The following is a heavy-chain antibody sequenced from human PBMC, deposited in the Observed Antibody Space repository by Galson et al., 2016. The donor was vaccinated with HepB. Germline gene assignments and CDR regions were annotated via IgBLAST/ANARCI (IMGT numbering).Heavy chain of an antibody. D-gene: IGHD3-16*01. V-gene: IGHV3-23*01. CDR2: ISGSAYTT. CDR3: AKGWGISRQENYYGMDV. Sequence: SLRLSCAASGFSFSSYAMNWFRQAPGKGLEWVSGISGSAYTTYYADSVKARFTISRDNSKNTLFMVMNSLRAEDTAVYYCAKGWGISRQENYYGMDVWGQGTTVTVSS. CDR1: GFSFSSYA. J-gene: IGHJ6*02.